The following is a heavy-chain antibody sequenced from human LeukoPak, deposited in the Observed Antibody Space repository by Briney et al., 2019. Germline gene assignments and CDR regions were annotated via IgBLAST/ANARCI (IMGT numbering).Heavy chain of an antibody. V-gene: IGHV3-33*01. CDR1: GFTFTNFG. D-gene: IGHD2-8*01. CDR2: VWYDGSHE. CDR3: ARDDGPNDY. J-gene: IGHJ4*02. Sequence: GGSLRLSCAASGFTFTNFGMHWIRQAPDKRLQWVASVWYDGSHENYVDSVRGRFTISRDNYKNTVYLHMYSLRAEDTAVYYCARDDGPNDYWGQGVLVTVSS.